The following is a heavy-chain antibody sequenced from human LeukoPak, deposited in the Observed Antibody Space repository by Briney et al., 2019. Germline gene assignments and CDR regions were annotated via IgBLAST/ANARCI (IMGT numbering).Heavy chain of an antibody. J-gene: IGHJ4*02. V-gene: IGHV3-74*01. CDR3: ARVSNYAYYFDY. CDR2: INSDGSST. CDR1: GFTFSSYW. Sequence: PGGSLRLSCAASGFTFSSYWMHWVRQAPGRGLGWVSRINSDGSSTSYADSVKGRFTISRDNAKNTLYLQMNSLRAEDTAVYYCARVSNYAYYFDYWGQGTLVTVSS. D-gene: IGHD4-11*01.